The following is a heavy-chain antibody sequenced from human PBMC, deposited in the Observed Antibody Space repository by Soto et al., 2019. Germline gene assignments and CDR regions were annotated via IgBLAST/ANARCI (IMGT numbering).Heavy chain of an antibody. CDR2: IFHSGST. Sequence: QVQLQESGPGLVKPSGTLSLTCAVSGGSVISNNWWTWVRQSPGKGLEWIGEIFHSGSTNYSPSLQSRVTISMDKSKNQFSLNLSSVTAADTAVYYCARIPYYYYGMDVWGQGTTVTVSS. J-gene: IGHJ6*02. V-gene: IGHV4-4*02. CDR1: GGSVISNNW. CDR3: ARIPYYYYGMDV.